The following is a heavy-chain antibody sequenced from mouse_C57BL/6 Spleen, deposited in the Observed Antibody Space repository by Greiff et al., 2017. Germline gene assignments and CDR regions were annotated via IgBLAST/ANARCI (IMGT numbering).Heavy chain of an antibody. J-gene: IGHJ3*01. CDR1: GYTFTEYT. V-gene: IGHV1-62-2*01. CDR2: FYPGSGSI. D-gene: IGHD2-2*01. Sequence: VQLQQSGAELVKPGASVKLSCKASGYTFTEYTIHWVKQRSGQGLEWIGWFYPGSGSIKYNEKFKDKATLTADKSSSTVYMELSRLTSEDSAVYFCARHEECGYDVGETWFAYWGQGTLVTVSA. CDR3: ARHEECGYDVGETWFAY.